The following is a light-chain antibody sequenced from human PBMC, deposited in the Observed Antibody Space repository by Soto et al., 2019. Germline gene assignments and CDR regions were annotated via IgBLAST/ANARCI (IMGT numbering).Light chain of an antibody. CDR3: QQYNTYWT. V-gene: IGKV1-5*02. CDR1: QTISTW. CDR2: DAS. Sequence: DTQMTQSPSTLSASVGDRVTIICRASQTISTWLAWYQQKPGKAPKLLMYDASRLESGVPSRFSGSGSGTEFTLTISSLQPDDFATYYCQQYNTYWTFGQGTKVEIK. J-gene: IGKJ1*01.